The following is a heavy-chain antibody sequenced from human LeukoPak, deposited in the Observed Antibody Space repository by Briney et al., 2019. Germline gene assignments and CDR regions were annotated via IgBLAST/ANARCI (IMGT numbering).Heavy chain of an antibody. CDR3: GRAFPPLRTSSAGDL. CDR1: GFSFSDYD. CDR2: ISGRSSHI. J-gene: IGHJ1*01. D-gene: IGHD3-16*01. Sequence: PGGSLRLSCSASGFSFSDYDMNWVRQAPGKGLKWVSAISGRSSHIYYGESVKGRFTISRDNAKNSLYLQMDSLGVEDTAVYYCGRAFPPLRTSSAGDLWGQGTLVIVSS. V-gene: IGHV3-21*01.